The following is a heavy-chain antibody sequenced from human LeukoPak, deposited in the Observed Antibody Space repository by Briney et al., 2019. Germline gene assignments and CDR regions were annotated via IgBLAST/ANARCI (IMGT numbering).Heavy chain of an antibody. CDR2: IKEEAREE. D-gene: IGHD6-25*01. J-gene: IGHJ4*02. Sequence: GGSLRLSCGVSGFTSSRHWMSWVRQTPEKGLEGVANIKEEAREENDVGAVKGGFTIWRDNAELSVYLQMDSRRAEDTSVYYCSIAAGWELGQWVRGTHVTVSS. V-gene: IGHV3-7*01. CDR1: GFTSSRHW. CDR3: SIAAGWELGQ.